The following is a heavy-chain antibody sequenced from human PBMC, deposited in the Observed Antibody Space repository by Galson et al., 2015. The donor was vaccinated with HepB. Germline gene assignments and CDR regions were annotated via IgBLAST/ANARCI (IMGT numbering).Heavy chain of an antibody. CDR1: GGTFSSYA. J-gene: IGHJ6*03. Sequence: SVKVSCKASGGTFSSYAISWVRQAPGQGLEWMGGIIPIFGTANYAQKFQGRVTITADESTSTAYMELSSLRSEDTAVYYCARVNIVVVPAQANVWQYYMDVWGKGTTVTVSS. D-gene: IGHD2-2*01. CDR3: ARVNIVVVPAQANVWQYYMDV. CDR2: IIPIFGTA. V-gene: IGHV1-69*13.